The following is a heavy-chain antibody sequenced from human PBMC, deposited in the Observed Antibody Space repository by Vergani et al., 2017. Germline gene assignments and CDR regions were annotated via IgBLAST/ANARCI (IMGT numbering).Heavy chain of an antibody. V-gene: IGHV3-23*04. CDR2: ISGSGGST. J-gene: IGHJ4*02. Sequence: VQLVESGGGLVKPGGSLRLSCAASGFTFSSYAMSWVRQAPGKGLEWVSAISGSGGSTYYADSVKGRFTISRDNSKNTLYLQMNSLRAEDTAVYYCAPNPARPLWFGELGMVDWGQGTLVTVSS. D-gene: IGHD3-10*01. CDR1: GFTFSSYA. CDR3: APNPARPLWFGELGMVD.